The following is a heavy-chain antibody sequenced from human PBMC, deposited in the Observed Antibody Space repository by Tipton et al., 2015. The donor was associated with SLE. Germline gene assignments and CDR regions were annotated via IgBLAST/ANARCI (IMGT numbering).Heavy chain of an antibody. CDR1: GGSFSSYY. CDR3: ARWLFSTSWCVLDS. V-gene: IGHV4-34*01. Sequence: TLSLTCVVYGGSFSSYYWTWIRQPPGKGLEWIGEINHSGSTYYNPSLKTRVTISVDTSKNQFSLKLSSVTAADTALYYCARWLFSTSWCVLDSWGQGTLVTVSS. CDR2: INHSGST. D-gene: IGHD6-13*01. J-gene: IGHJ4*02.